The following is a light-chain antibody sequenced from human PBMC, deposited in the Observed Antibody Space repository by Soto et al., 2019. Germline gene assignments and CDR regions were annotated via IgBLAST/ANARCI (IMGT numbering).Light chain of an antibody. CDR2: GAS. CDR3: QQYGGSPPT. CDR1: QSVSSNY. V-gene: IGKV3-20*01. Sequence: EIVLTQSLGTLSSSPGERATLSCRASQSVSSNYLAWYQRKPGQAPRLLIYGASNRATDIPYRFIGSGSGTDFTLTITRLEPADFAMYYCQQYGGSPPTFGQGTKVEIK. J-gene: IGKJ1*01.